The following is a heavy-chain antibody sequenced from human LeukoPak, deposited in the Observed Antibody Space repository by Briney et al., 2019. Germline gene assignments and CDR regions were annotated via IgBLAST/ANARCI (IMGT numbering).Heavy chain of an antibody. Sequence: GGSLRLSCAASGFTFSSYWMSWVRQAPGEGLEWVSSLSGSGDDTSYADFVKGRFTISRDNSRDTLYLQMNSLRAEDTGVYYCAKQFVDIWGQGTLVTVSS. V-gene: IGHV3-23*01. CDR2: LSGSGDDT. CDR1: GFTFSSYW. D-gene: IGHD5-24*01. J-gene: IGHJ5*02. CDR3: AKQFVDI.